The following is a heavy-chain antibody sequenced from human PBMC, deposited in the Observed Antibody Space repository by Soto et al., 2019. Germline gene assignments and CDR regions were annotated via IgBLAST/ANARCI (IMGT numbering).Heavy chain of an antibody. CDR3: AIRWVFLFFFVRSHPASFVP. CDR1: GGSISSSSYY. D-gene: IGHD3-10*02. J-gene: IGHJ5*02. V-gene: IGHV4-39*01. Sequence: SETLSLTWTVSGGSISSSSYYWGWIRQPPGKGLEWIGSIYYSGSTYYNPSLKSRVTISVDTSKNQFSLKLSSVTAADTAVYYCAIRWVFLFFFVRSHPASFVPSGQGTLVTVSS. CDR2: IYYSGST.